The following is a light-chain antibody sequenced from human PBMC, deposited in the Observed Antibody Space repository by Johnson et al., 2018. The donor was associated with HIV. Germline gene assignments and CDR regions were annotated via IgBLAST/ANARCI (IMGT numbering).Light chain of an antibody. CDR3: GAWDGRLSVYV. CDR1: SSNIGSNY. V-gene: IGLV1-51*02. Sequence: QSVLTQPPSVSAAPGQNVNISCSGGSSNIGSNYVSWYQQFPGTTPNLLIYETNNRPSGIPDRFSDSQSGTSATLAITGLQTGDEADYYCGAWDGRLSVYVFGTGTKVTVL. CDR2: ETN. J-gene: IGLJ1*01.